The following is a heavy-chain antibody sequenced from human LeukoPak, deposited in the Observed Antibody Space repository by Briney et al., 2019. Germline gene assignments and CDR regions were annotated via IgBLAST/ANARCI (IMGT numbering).Heavy chain of an antibody. CDR1: GFTFSSYW. Sequence: GGSLRLSCAASGFTFSSYWMHWVRQAPGKGLEWVSSISSTSTYISYADSVKGRFTISRDNAKNSLYLQMNSLRAEDTAVYYCARGGGNFDYWGQGTLVTVSS. D-gene: IGHD2-15*01. CDR3: ARGGGNFDY. J-gene: IGHJ4*02. CDR2: ISSTSTYI. V-gene: IGHV3-21*04.